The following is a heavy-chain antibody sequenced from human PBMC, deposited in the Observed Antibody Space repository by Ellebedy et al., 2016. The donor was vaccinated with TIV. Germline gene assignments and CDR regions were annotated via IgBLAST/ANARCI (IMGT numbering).Heavy chain of an antibody. Sequence: GESLKISCAASGFSFSTYGMHWVRQAPGKGLEWVAVIWYDGVNKFYADSVRGRFTISRDNSKNTLSLQMNSLRAEDTAVYYCARDYGDSLWGLDYWGQGTLVTVSS. CDR1: GFSFSTYG. CDR2: IWYDGVNK. V-gene: IGHV3-33*01. D-gene: IGHD4-17*01. J-gene: IGHJ4*02. CDR3: ARDYGDSLWGLDY.